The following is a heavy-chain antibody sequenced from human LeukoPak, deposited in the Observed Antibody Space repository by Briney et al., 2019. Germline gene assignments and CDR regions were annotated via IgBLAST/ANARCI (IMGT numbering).Heavy chain of an antibody. CDR3: ARIGDNYGAASDY. V-gene: IGHV3-48*03. D-gene: IGHD5-24*01. CDR1: GFTFSTYE. J-gene: IGHJ4*02. Sequence: GGTLRLSCAASGFTFSTYEMNWVRQAPGKGLEWVSYRSRTGRHILYVDSVKGRFPIHRDNAKNSLYLKMNSLRAEDTAVYYCARIGDNYGAASDYWGQGTLVTVSS. CDR2: RSRTGRHI.